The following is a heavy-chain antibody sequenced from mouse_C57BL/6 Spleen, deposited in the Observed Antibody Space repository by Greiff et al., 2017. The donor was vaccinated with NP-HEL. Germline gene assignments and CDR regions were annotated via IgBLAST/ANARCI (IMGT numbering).Heavy chain of an antibody. CDR2: ISYSGST. Sequence: EVQLVESGPGLAKPSQTLSLTCSVTGYSITSDYWNWIRKFPGNKLEYIGYISYSGSTYYNPSLKSRISITRDTSKNQYYLQLNSVTTEDTAAYYCARWCSSSYGYFDVWGTGTTVTVSS. V-gene: IGHV3-8*01. CDR3: ARWCSSSYGYFDV. D-gene: IGHD1-1*01. J-gene: IGHJ1*03. CDR1: GYSITSDY.